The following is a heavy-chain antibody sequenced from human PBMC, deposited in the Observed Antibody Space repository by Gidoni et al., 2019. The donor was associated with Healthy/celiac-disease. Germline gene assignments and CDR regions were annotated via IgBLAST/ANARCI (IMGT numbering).Heavy chain of an antibody. J-gene: IGHJ4*02. CDR2: IYSGGST. Sequence: EVQLVESGGGLVQPGGSLRLSCAASGFTVSSNYMSWVRQAPVKGREWVSVIYSGGSTYYADAVKGRFTISRDNSKNTLYLQMNSLGAEDTAVYYCAILKWAVAGTEVDYWGQGTLVTVSS. CDR1: GFTVSSNY. V-gene: IGHV3-66*01. D-gene: IGHD6-19*01. CDR3: AILKWAVAGTEVDY.